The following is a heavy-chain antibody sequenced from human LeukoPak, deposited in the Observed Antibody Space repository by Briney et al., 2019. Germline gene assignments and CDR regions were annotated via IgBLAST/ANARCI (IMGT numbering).Heavy chain of an antibody. J-gene: IGHJ4*02. D-gene: IGHD5-24*01. Sequence: ASVEISCKASGYTFTGYYMHWVRQAPGQGLEWMGWINPNSGGTNYAQKFQGRVTMTRDTSISTAYMELSRLRSDDTAVYYCARDGMATTQTSDFDYWGQGTLVTVSS. V-gene: IGHV1-2*02. CDR3: ARDGMATTQTSDFDY. CDR2: INPNSGGT. CDR1: GYTFTGYY.